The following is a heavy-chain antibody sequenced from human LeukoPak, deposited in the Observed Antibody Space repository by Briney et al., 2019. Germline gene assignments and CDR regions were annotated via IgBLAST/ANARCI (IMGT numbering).Heavy chain of an antibody. CDR3: AKSSSWYGAFDI. CDR2: IYYSGST. Sequence: SETLSLTCTVSGGSISSYYWSWIRQPPGKGLEWIGYIYYSGSTNYNPSLKSRVTISVDTSKNQFSLKLSSVTAADRAVYYCAKSSSWYGAFDIWGQGTMVTVSS. V-gene: IGHV4-59*01. CDR1: GGSISSYY. D-gene: IGHD6-13*01. J-gene: IGHJ3*02.